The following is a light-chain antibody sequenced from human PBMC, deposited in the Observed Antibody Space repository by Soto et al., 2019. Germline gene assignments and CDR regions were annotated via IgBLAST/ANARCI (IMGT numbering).Light chain of an antibody. J-gene: IGKJ5*01. V-gene: IGKV1-33*01. CDR1: QDINKN. Sequence: DIQITQSPCSLSSSVGDRVTITCQAIQDINKNLIWYQQKPGKAPKLLIYDASDLETGVPSRFSGSGSGTGFTFTISSLQPEDFATYYCQQYESLPLTFGQGTRLEI. CDR3: QQYESLPLT. CDR2: DAS.